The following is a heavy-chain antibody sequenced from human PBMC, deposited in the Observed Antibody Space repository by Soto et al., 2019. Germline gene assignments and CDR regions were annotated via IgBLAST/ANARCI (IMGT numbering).Heavy chain of an antibody. Sequence: GGSLRLSCAASGFTFSSYAMSWVRQAPGKGLEWVSAISGSGGSTYYADSVKGRFTISRDNSKNTLYLQMNSLRAEDTAVYYCANPPARFGDGRGGAEFDPWGQGTLVTVSS. CDR2: ISGSGGST. D-gene: IGHD3-10*01. J-gene: IGHJ5*02. V-gene: IGHV3-23*01. CDR1: GFTFSSYA. CDR3: ANPPARFGDGRGGAEFDP.